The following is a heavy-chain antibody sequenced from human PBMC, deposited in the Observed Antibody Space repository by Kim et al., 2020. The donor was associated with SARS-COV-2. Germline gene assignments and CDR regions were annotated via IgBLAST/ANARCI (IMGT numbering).Heavy chain of an antibody. V-gene: IGHV4-39*01. CDR1: GGSISSSSYY. CDR2: IYYSGST. J-gene: IGHJ6*02. CDR3: ARLFYFPYSNFTGGYYYYGMDV. D-gene: IGHD4-4*01. Sequence: SETLSLTCTVSGGSISSSSYYWGWIRQPPGKGLEWIGSIYYSGSTYYNPSLKSRVTISVDTSKNQFSLKLSSVTAADTAVYYCARLFYFPYSNFTGGYYYYGMDVWGQGTTVTVSS.